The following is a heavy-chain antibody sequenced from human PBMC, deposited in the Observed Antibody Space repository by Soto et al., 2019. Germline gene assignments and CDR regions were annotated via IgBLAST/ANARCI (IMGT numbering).Heavy chain of an antibody. Sequence: SXKVSCKASGYTXTGYYMNWVRQAPGQGLEWMGWINPNSGGTNYAQKFQGWFTMTSDTSISTAYMELSRLRSDDPAVYYCARSSIQLWPDYYYYYGMDVWGQGTTGTVSS. CDR2: INPNSGGT. CDR1: GYTXTGYY. D-gene: IGHD5-18*01. CDR3: ARSSIQLWPDYYYYYGMDV. J-gene: IGHJ6*02. V-gene: IGHV1-2*04.